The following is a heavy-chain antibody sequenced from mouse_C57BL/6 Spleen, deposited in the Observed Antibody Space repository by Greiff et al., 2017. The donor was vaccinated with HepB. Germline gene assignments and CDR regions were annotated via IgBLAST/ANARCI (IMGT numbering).Heavy chain of an antibody. Sequence: QVQLQQSGAELVKPGASVKISCKASGYAISSYWMNWVKQRPGKGLEWIGQIYPGDGDTNYNGKFKGKATLTADKSSSTAYMQLSSLTSEDSAVYFCARGAGYYAMDYWGQGTSVTVSS. D-gene: IGHD3-3*01. CDR3: ARGAGYYAMDY. V-gene: IGHV1-80*01. J-gene: IGHJ4*01. CDR2: IYPGDGDT. CDR1: GYAISSYW.